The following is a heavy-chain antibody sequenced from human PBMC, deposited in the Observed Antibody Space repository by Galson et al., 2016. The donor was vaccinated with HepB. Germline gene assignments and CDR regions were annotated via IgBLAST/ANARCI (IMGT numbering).Heavy chain of an antibody. CDR1: RFTFSSYW. D-gene: IGHD4/OR15-4a*01. CDR3: ARVYDYGRYDAFDI. Sequence: SLRLSCAASRFTFSSYWMTWVRQAPGRGLEWVANINQDGSEKYYVDSVKGRFTISRDNAKNSLYLQMNSLRAEDTAVFYCARVYDYGRYDAFDIWGQGTMVTVSS. J-gene: IGHJ3*02. V-gene: IGHV3-7*01. CDR2: INQDGSEK.